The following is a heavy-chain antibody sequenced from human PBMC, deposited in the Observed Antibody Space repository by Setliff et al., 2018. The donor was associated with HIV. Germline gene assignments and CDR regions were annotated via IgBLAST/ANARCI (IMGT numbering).Heavy chain of an antibody. Sequence: PSETLSLTCTVSGGSVSSGSYYWSWIRQPPGKGLEWIGHIYYSGSTKHNPSLKSRVTISLDTSKNQSSLKLTAVTAADTAVYYCARYSPRGYTLTGPYWGQGTLVTVSS. CDR2: IYYSGST. J-gene: IGHJ4*02. D-gene: IGHD6-25*01. CDR1: GGSVSSGSYY. V-gene: IGHV4-61*01. CDR3: ARYSPRGYTLTGPY.